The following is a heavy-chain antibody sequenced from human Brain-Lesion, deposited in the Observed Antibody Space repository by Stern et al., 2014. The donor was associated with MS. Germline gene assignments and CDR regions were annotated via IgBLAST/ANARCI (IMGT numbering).Heavy chain of an antibody. CDR2: INPKSGGT. CDR3: ATYYYDSTGYNDF. J-gene: IGHJ4*02. V-gene: IGHV1-2*04. CDR1: GYTFTGYY. D-gene: IGHD3-22*01. Sequence: VQLEESGAEVKKPGASVKVSCKASGYTFTGYYMHWVRQAPGKGLEWMGWINPKSGGTNYAQKFQGWVTMAMDTSINTAYMELSRLRSDDTAVYYCATYYYDSTGYNDFWGQGTLVTVSS.